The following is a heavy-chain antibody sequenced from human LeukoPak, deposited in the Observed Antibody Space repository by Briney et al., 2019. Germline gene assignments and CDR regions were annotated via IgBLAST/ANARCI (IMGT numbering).Heavy chain of an antibody. CDR2: IHHSGRT. D-gene: IGHD6-19*01. CDR1: GYSISSDYY. V-gene: IGHV4-38-2*02. Sequence: KSSETLSLTCTVSGYSISSDYYWGWIRQPPGKGLEGIGSIHHSGRTYYNPSLKSRVTISVDTSKNQFSLKLSSVTAADTAVYYCARGSTSYSSGWYKNWFDPWGQGTLVTVSS. J-gene: IGHJ5*02. CDR3: ARGSTSYSSGWYKNWFDP.